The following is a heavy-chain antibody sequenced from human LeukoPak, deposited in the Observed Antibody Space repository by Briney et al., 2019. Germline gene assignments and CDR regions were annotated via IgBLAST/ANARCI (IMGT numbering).Heavy chain of an antibody. V-gene: IGHV1-18*01. D-gene: IGHD5-12*01. CDR3: ARSGAYGYYYYYYYMDV. CDR2: ISAYNGNT. Sequence: GASVKVSCKASGYTFSNYGISWVRQAPGQGLEWMGWISAYNGNTNYAQKVQGRVTMTTDTSTSTAYMEVKSLRSDDTAVYYCARSGAYGYYYYYYYMDVWGKGTTVTVSS. CDR1: GYTFSNYG. J-gene: IGHJ6*03.